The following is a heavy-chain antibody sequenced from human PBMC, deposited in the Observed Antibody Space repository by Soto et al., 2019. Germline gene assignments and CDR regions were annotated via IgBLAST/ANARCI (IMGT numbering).Heavy chain of an antibody. Sequence: ASVKVSCKASGGTFSSYAISWVRQAPGQGLEWMGGIIPIFGTANYAQKFQGRVTITADESTSTAYMELSSLRSEDTAVYYCARFLASYYDSSGYYSWFDPWGQGTLVTV. CDR1: GGTFSSYA. CDR2: IIPIFGTA. V-gene: IGHV1-69*13. CDR3: ARFLASYYDSSGYYSWFDP. J-gene: IGHJ5*02. D-gene: IGHD3-22*01.